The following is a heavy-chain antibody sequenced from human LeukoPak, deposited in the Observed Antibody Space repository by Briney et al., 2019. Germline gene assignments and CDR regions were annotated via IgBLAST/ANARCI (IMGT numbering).Heavy chain of an antibody. CDR3: AKGLWFGEPSGFDY. CDR1: GLTFSSYG. V-gene: IGHV3-30*18. J-gene: IGHJ4*02. CDR2: ISYDGSNK. Sequence: GGSLRLSCAASGLTFSSYGMHWVRQAPGKGLEWVAVISYDGSNKYYADSVKGRFTISRDNSKNTLYLQMNSLRAEDTAVYYCAKGLWFGEPSGFDYWGQGTLVTVSS. D-gene: IGHD3-10*01.